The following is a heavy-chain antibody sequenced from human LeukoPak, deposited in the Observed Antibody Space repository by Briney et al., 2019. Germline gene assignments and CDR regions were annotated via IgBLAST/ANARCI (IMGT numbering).Heavy chain of an antibody. D-gene: IGHD2-2*01. J-gene: IGHJ3*02. CDR1: GGSISSYY. CDR2: IYTSGST. V-gene: IGHV4-4*07. CDR3: AREVRVVVPAASDAFDI. Sequence: SETLSLTCTVSGGSISSYYWSWIRQPAGKGLEWIGRIYTSGSTNYNPSLKSRVTMSVDTSKNQFSLKLSSVTAADTAVYYCAREVRVVVPAASDAFDIWGQGTMVTVSS.